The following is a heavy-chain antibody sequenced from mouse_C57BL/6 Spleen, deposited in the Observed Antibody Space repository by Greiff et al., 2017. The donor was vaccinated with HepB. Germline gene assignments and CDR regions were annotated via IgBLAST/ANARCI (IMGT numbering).Heavy chain of an antibody. CDR3: TRGYPFAY. CDR2: IDPETGGT. J-gene: IGHJ3*01. D-gene: IGHD3-1*01. Sequence: QVQLQQSGAELVRPGASVTLSCKASGYTFTDYDMHWVKQTPVHGLEWIGAIDPETGGTAYNQKFKGKAILTADKSSSTAYMELRNLTSEDSAVYYCTRGYPFAYWGQGTLVTVSA. V-gene: IGHV1-15*01. CDR1: GYTFTDYD.